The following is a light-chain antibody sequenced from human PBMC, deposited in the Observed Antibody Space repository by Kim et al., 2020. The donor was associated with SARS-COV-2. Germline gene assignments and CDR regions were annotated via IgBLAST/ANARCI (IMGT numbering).Light chain of an antibody. J-gene: IGKJ1*01. CDR3: QQYNSYSWT. Sequence: ASVGDRVTITCRASQSISNGLAWYQQKPGKAPKLLIYKASTLESGVPSRFSGSGSGTEFTLTISSLQPDDFATYYCQQYNSYSWTFGQGTKVDIK. CDR2: KAS. CDR1: QSISNG. V-gene: IGKV1-5*03.